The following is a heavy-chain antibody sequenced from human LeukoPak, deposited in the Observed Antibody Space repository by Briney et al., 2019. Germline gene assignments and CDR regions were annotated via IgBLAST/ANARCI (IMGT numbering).Heavy chain of an antibody. Sequence: GGSLRLSCAASGFTFSIFWMSWVRQAPGRGLEWVTNIKEDGSQKNYMGSVKGRFTSSRDNAKNSLHLQMNSLTAEDTAVYFCAREGGATASAFDIWGQGTMVTVSS. CDR2: IKEDGSQK. V-gene: IGHV3-7*01. D-gene: IGHD3-16*01. J-gene: IGHJ3*02. CDR1: GFTFSIFW. CDR3: AREGGATASAFDI.